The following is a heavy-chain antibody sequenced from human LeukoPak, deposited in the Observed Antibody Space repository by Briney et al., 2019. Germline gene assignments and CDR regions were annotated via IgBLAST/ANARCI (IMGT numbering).Heavy chain of an antibody. CDR1: GGSISSYY. CDR3: AREVLDTAMVETYFDY. J-gene: IGHJ4*02. V-gene: IGHV4-59*01. D-gene: IGHD5-18*01. Sequence: SETLSLTCTVSGGSISSYYWSWIRQPPGKGLEWIGYIYYSGSTNYNPSLKSRVTISVDTSKNQFSLKLSSVTAADTAVYYCAREVLDTAMVETYFDYGGQGTLVTVSS. CDR2: IYYSGST.